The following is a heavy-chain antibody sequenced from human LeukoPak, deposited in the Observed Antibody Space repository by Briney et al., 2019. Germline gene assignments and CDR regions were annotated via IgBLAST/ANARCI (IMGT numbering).Heavy chain of an antibody. J-gene: IGHJ6*04. CDR3: ARDISGTLMDV. CDR2: ISAYNGNT. CDR1: GYSFTGYA. V-gene: IGHV1-18*01. D-gene: IGHD1-26*01. Sequence: ASVKVSCKASGYSFTGYAMNWVRQAPGQGLEWMGWISAYNGNTNYAQKLQGRVTMTTDTSTSTAYMELRSLRSDDTAVYYCARDISGTLMDVWGKGTTVTVSS.